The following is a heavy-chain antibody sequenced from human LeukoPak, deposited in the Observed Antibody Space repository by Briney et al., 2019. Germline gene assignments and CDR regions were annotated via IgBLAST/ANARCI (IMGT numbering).Heavy chain of an antibody. CDR3: ARLGGDSSGYYPRDYYGMDV. Sequence: SETLSLTCTVSGGSISSYYWSWIRQPPGKGLEWIGYIYYSGSTNYNPSLKSRVTISVDTSKNQFSLKLSSVTAADTAVYYCARLGGDSSGYYPRDYYGMDVWGQGTTVTVSS. D-gene: IGHD3-22*01. CDR1: GGSISSYY. V-gene: IGHV4-59*08. J-gene: IGHJ6*02. CDR2: IYYSGST.